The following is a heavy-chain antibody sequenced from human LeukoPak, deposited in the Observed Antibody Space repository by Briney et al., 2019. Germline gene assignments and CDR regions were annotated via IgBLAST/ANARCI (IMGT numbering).Heavy chain of an antibody. V-gene: IGHV3-23*01. D-gene: IGHD4-17*01. CDR3: AKDLRTRHDYGDYLLDAFDI. J-gene: IGHJ3*02. CDR1: GFTFSSYA. Sequence: GGSLRLSCAASGFTFSSYAMSWVRQAPGKGLEWVSAISGSGGSTYYADSVKGRFTISRDNSKNTLYLQMNSLRAEDTAVYYCAKDLRTRHDYGDYLLDAFDIWGQGTMVTVSS. CDR2: ISGSGGST.